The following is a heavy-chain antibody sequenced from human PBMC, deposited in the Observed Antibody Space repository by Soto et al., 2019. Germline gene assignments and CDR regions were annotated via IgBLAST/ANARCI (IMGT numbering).Heavy chain of an antibody. Sequence: QLQLQESGSGLVKPSQTLSLTCAVSGGSISSGGYSWSWIRQPPGKGLEWIGYIYHSGSTYYNPSLKSRVTISVDRSKNQFSLKLSSVTAADTAVYFCARAGGLGAVAADYWGQGTLVTVSS. J-gene: IGHJ4*02. CDR1: GGSISSGGYS. CDR3: ARAGGLGAVAADY. V-gene: IGHV4-30-2*01. CDR2: IYHSGST. D-gene: IGHD6-19*01.